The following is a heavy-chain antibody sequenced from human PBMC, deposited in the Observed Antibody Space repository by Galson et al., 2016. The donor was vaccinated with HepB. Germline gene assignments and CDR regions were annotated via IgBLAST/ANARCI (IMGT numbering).Heavy chain of an antibody. J-gene: IGHJ6*02. CDR1: GFTFRSYW. CDR2: IRQDGSET. V-gene: IGHV3-7*01. D-gene: IGHD3-10*01. Sequence: LRLSCAASGFTFRSYWMSWVRQSPGKGLEWVANIRQDGSETHYVDSVKGRFTISRDNAKNSLYLQMNSLRVEDTALYYCARDGGLWFSGVDVWGQGTTVTVSS. CDR3: ARDGGLWFSGVDV.